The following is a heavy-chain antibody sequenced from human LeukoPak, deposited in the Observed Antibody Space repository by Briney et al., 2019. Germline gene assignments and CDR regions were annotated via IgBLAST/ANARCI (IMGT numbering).Heavy chain of an antibody. J-gene: IGHJ5*02. CDR2: INPNSGGT. CDR1: GYTLTGYY. V-gene: IGHV1-2*02. Sequence: ASVKASCKASGYTLTGYYMHWVRQAPGQGLEWMGWINPNSGGTNYAQKFQGKVTMTRDTSISTAYMELSRLRSDDTAVYYCARGDYSSSWYYRAGYWFDPWGQGTLVTVSS. CDR3: ARGDYSSSWYYRAGYWFDP. D-gene: IGHD6-13*01.